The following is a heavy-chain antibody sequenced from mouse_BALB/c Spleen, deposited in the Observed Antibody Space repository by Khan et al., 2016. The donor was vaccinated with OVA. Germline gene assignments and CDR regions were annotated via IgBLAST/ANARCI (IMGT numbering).Heavy chain of an antibody. V-gene: IGHV2-9*02. J-gene: IGHJ2*01. D-gene: IGHD3-3*01. CDR1: GYSLTRYG. Sequence: QVRLQQSGPGLVAPSQSLSITCTVYGYSLTRYGVHWVRQPPGKGLEWLGLIWAGGSSNYNWALMSRLSISIDNSKSLVFLIMNSQQTDDTALYYGARSKYLARYWGQGNTLTVAS. CDR2: IWAGGSS. CDR3: ARSKYLARY.